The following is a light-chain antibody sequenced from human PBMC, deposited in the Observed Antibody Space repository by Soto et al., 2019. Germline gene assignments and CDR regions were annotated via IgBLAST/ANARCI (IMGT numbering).Light chain of an antibody. J-gene: IGKJ5*01. CDR1: QSVSSY. Sequence: EIVLTQSPATLSLSPGERATLSCRASQSVSSYLAWYQQKPGQAPRLLIYDGSNRATGIPPRFSGSGSGTDFTLTISSLEPEDFAVYYCHQRSNWPATFGQGTRLESK. CDR3: HQRSNWPAT. V-gene: IGKV3-11*01. CDR2: DGS.